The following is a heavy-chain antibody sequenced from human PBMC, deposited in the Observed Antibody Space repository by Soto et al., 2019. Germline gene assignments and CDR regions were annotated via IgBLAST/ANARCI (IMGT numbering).Heavy chain of an antibody. V-gene: IGHV4-59*01. CDR2: IYYSGST. CDR3: ARVSALGDYGLGYFDY. J-gene: IGHJ4*02. D-gene: IGHD4-17*01. Sequence: QVQLQESGPGLVKPSETLSLTCTVSGGSISSYYWSWIRQPPGKGLEWIGYIYYSGSTNYNPSLTSRVTISVDTSKNQFSLKLSSVTAADTAVYYCARVSALGDYGLGYFDYWGQGTLFTVSS. CDR1: GGSISSYY.